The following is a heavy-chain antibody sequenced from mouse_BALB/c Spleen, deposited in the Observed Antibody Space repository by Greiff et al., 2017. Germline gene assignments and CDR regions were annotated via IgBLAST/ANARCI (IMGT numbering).Heavy chain of an antibody. J-gene: IGHJ2*01. CDR1: GFTFSSYA. V-gene: IGHV5-6-5*01. CDR3: AREDYYGREYYFDY. CDR2: ISSGGST. D-gene: IGHD1-1*01. Sequence: EVMLVESGGGLVKPGGSLKLSCAASGFTFSSYAMSWVRQTPEKRLEWVASISSGGSTYYTDSVKGRFTISRDNARNILYLQMSSLRSEDTAMYYGAREDYYGREYYFDYWGQGTTLTVSS.